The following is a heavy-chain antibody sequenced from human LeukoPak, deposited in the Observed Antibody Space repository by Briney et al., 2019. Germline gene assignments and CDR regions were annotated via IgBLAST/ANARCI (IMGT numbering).Heavy chain of an antibody. Sequence: PSETLSLTCTVSGGSISSYYWSWIRQPPGKGLEWIGYIYYSGNTNYNPSLKSRVTISVDTSKNQFSPKLSSVTAADTAVYYCARGTSSTAGYFQHWGQGTLVTVSS. V-gene: IGHV4-59*01. CDR1: GGSISSYY. CDR3: ARGTSSTAGYFQH. D-gene: IGHD1-7*01. CDR2: IYYSGNT. J-gene: IGHJ1*01.